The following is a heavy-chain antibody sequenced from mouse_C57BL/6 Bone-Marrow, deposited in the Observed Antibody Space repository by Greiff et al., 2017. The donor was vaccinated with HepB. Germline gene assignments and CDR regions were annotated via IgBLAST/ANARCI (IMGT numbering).Heavy chain of an antibody. J-gene: IGHJ3*01. Sequence: EVKLVESGGDLVKPGGSLKLSCAASGFTFSSYGMSWVRQTPDKRLEWVATISSGGSYTYYPDSVKGRFTISRDNAKNTLYLQMSSLKSEDTAMYYCARLGILAWFAYWDQGTLVTVSA. CDR1: GFTFSSYG. CDR2: ISSGGSYT. CDR3: ARLGILAWFAY. V-gene: IGHV5-6*01.